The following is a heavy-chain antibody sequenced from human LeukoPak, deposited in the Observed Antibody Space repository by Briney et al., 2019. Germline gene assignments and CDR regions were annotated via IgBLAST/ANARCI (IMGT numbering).Heavy chain of an antibody. Sequence: SETLSLTCTVSGGSISIYYWSWIRQPAGKGLEWIGRIYTSGSTNYNPSLKSRVTMSVDTSKNQFSLKLSSVTAADTAVYYCARDPTYYYGSGSYYFPTWGQGTMVTVSS. CDR1: GGSISIYY. CDR2: IYTSGST. V-gene: IGHV4-4*07. J-gene: IGHJ3*01. D-gene: IGHD3-10*01. CDR3: ARDPTYYYGSGSYYFPT.